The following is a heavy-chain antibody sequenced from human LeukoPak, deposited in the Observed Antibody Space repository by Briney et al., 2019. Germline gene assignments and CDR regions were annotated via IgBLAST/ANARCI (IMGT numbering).Heavy chain of an antibody. CDR2: VKTKTDGGTT. CDR3: ATSIY. J-gene: IGHJ4*02. V-gene: IGHV3-15*07. CDR1: GFSFSNAR. Sequence: PGGSLRLSCAASGFSFSNARMNWVRQAPGKGLEWVGCVKTKTDGGTTDYAAPVKGRFTISRDDSKSTLYLQMNSLETEDSAVYYCATSIYWGQGILVTVSS.